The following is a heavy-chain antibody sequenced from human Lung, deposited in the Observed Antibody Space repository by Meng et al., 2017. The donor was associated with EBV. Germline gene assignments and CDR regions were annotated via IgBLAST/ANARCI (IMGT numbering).Heavy chain of an antibody. D-gene: IGHD2-2*01. CDR1: VGSISSSNW. CDR2: IYHSGST. Sequence: WGVGLLRPSESPSLTCAVFVGSISSSNWWSWVRQPPGKGLEWIGEIYHSGSTNYNPSLKGRVTISVDKSKNQFSLKLSSVTAADTAVYYCASGRKYCSSTSCYGQFDYWGQGTLVTVSS. J-gene: IGHJ4*02. CDR3: ASGRKYCSSTSCYGQFDY. V-gene: IGHV4-4*02.